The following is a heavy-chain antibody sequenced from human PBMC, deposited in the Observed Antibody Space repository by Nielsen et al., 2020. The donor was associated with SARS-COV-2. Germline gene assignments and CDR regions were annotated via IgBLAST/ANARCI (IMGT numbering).Heavy chain of an antibody. CDR2: IWYDGSNK. CDR1: GFTFSSYG. D-gene: IGHD2-8*01. CDR3: ARGELMVYADAFDI. V-gene: IGHV3-33*01. Sequence: GESLKISCAASGFTFSSYGMHWVRQAPGKGLEWVAVIWYDGSNKYYADSVKGRFTISRDNSKNTLYLQMNSLRAEDTAVYYCARGELMVYADAFDIWGQGTMVTVSS. J-gene: IGHJ3*02.